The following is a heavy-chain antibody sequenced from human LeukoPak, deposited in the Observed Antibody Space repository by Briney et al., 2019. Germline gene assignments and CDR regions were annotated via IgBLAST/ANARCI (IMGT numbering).Heavy chain of an antibody. CDR3: ASRKEASMAHGY. J-gene: IGHJ4*02. V-gene: IGHV3-53*01. CDR2: IYSGGST. D-gene: IGHD5-24*01. CDR1: GFTVSSNY. Sequence: PGGSLRLSCAASGFTVSSNYMSWVRQAPGKGLEWVSVIYSGGSTYYADSVKCRFTISRDISTNTMDLQLNSLRAEDTAVYYCASRKEASMAHGYWGQGTLVTVSS.